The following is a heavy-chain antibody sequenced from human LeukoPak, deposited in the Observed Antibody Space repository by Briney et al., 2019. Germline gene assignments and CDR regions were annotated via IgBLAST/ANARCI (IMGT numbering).Heavy chain of an antibody. J-gene: IGHJ6*03. D-gene: IGHD2-2*01. V-gene: IGHV1-8*03. CDR1: GYTFTSYD. Sequence: GASVKVSCKASGYTFTSYDINWVRQATGQGLEWMGWMNPNSGNTGYAQKFQGRVTITRNTSISTAYMELSSLRSEDTAVYYCARVLVPRYCSSTSCYPYYYYMDVWGKGTTVTVSS. CDR2: MNPNSGNT. CDR3: ARVLVPRYCSSTSCYPYYYYMDV.